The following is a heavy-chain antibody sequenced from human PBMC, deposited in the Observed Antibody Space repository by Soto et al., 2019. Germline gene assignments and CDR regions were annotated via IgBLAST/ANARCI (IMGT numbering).Heavy chain of an antibody. CDR1: GDSISTYY. CDR3: AREYTETVHGPTPFYFDY. J-gene: IGHJ4*02. V-gene: IGHV4-4*07. CDR2: TYISGDT. D-gene: IGHD4-4*01. Sequence: SETLSLTCSVSGDSISTYYWSWIRQSARKGLEWIGRTYISGDTNYNPSLKSRVTMSVDTSKNQLSLKLRSVTAADTAVYYCAREYTETVHGPTPFYFDYWGQGTPVTVSS.